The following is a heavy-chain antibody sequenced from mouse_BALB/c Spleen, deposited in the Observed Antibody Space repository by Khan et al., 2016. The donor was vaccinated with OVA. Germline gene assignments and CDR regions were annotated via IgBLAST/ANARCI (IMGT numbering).Heavy chain of an antibody. CDR2: INPTSGYT. CDR3: TRDRIYY. V-gene: IGHV1-7*01. J-gene: IGHJ2*01. CDR1: GYTFTTYW. Sequence: QVQLKQSGAELAKPGASVQMSCKASGYTFTTYWMHWVKQRPGQGLEWIGYINPTSGYTDYSENFKDKATLSADKSSSTAYMQLSRLTSEDSAVYYCTRDRIYYWGQGTTLTVSS.